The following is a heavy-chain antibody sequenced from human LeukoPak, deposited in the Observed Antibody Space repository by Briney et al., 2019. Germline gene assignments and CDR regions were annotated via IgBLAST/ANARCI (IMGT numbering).Heavy chain of an antibody. V-gene: IGHV4-59*01. CDR2: IYYSGST. Sequence: PSETLSLTCTVCGGSISSYYWSWIRQPPGKGLEWIGYIYYSGSTNYNPSLKSRVTISVDTSKNQFSLKLSSVTAADTAVYYCARVGTDFWSGYYPLYYYYYMDVWGKGTTVTVSS. J-gene: IGHJ6*03. D-gene: IGHD3-3*01. CDR1: GGSISSYY. CDR3: ARVGTDFWSGYYPLYYYYYMDV.